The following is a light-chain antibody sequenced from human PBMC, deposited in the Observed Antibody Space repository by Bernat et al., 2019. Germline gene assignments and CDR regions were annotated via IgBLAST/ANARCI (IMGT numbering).Light chain of an antibody. CDR2: DVR. Sequence: QSALTQPASVSGSPGQSITISCTGTSSDVGAYNYVFWYQQHPGRAPKLMIYDVRDRPSGISNRFSGSKSGNTASLTISGLLAEDEADYYCSSYTSSSTLVFGGGTRLTVL. J-gene: IGLJ3*02. CDR1: SSDVGAYNY. V-gene: IGLV2-14*03. CDR3: SSYTSSSTLV.